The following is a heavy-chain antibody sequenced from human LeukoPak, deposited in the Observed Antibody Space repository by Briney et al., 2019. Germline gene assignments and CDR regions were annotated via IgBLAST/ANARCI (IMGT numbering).Heavy chain of an antibody. CDR3: ARYFDWSDAFDV. CDR2: IYYSGST. Sequence: PSETLSLTCTVSGGSISSHYWSWIRQPPGKGLEWIGYIYYSGSTNYNPSLKGRVTISLGTSKNQFSLKLSSVTAADTAVYYCARYFDWSDAFDVWGQGTMVTVSS. D-gene: IGHD3-9*01. V-gene: IGHV4-59*11. CDR1: GGSISSHY. J-gene: IGHJ3*01.